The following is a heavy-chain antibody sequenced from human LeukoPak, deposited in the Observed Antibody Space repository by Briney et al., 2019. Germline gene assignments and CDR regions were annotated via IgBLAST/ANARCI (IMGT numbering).Heavy chain of an antibody. V-gene: IGHV1-2*02. CDR3: AGPTPGYGDYYFDY. CDR1: GYTFTGYY. Sequence: ASVKVSCKASGYTFTGYYMHWVRQAPGQGLEWMGWINPNSGGTNYAQKFQGRVTMTRDTSISTAYMELSRLRSDDTAVYYCAGPTPGYGDYYFDYWGQGTLVTVSS. CDR2: INPNSGGT. J-gene: IGHJ4*02. D-gene: IGHD4-17*01.